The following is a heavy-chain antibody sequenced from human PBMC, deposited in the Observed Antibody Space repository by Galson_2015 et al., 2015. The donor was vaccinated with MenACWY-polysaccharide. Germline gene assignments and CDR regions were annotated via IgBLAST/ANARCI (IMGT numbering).Heavy chain of an antibody. CDR3: ARVLGAARPRFDY. V-gene: IGHV4-38-2*01. J-gene: IGHJ4*02. D-gene: IGHD6-6*01. CDR2: ISSSGST. Sequence: ETLSLTCAVSGYSLSSGYYWGWIRQPPGKGLEWIGSISSSGSTYYNPSLKSRVTISVDTSENQFSLKLNSVTAADTAVYYCARVLGAARPRFDYWGQGTLVTVSS. CDR1: GYSLSSGYY.